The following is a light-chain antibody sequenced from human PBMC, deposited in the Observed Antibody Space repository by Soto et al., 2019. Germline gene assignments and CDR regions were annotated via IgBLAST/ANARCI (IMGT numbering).Light chain of an antibody. CDR2: GAS. Sequence: EIVMTQSPATLSVSPGERATLSCRASQSVSSNLAWYQQKPGQAPRLLIYGASTRATGIPARFSGSASGTEFTLTISSLQSEDFAVYYCQQYNNWPLLFGGGTKVVIK. CDR3: QQYNNWPLL. CDR1: QSVSSN. J-gene: IGKJ4*01. V-gene: IGKV3-15*01.